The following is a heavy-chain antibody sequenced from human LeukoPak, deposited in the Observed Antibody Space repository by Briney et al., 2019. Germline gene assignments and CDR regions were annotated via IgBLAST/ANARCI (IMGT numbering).Heavy chain of an antibody. D-gene: IGHD3-10*01. CDR3: ARWGSNMAREKGDH. V-gene: IGHV4-59*08. J-gene: IGHJ4*02. Sequence: SETLSLTCTVSGGFTSPYKWNWIRQPPGKGLEWIGFVYNSGTTSYNPSLKNRVTISVDTSKSQFSLKLTSVTAADTAVYYCARWGSNMAREKGDHWGQGTLVTVSS. CDR2: VYNSGTT. CDR1: GGFTSPYK.